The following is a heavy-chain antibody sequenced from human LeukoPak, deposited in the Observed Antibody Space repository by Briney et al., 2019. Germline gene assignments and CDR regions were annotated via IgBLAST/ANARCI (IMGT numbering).Heavy chain of an antibody. D-gene: IGHD4-11*01. J-gene: IGHJ5*02. V-gene: IGHV1-2*06. CDR3: ARGTSSSNSNCFDP. Sequence: ASVKVSCKASGYTFTAYYMHWVRQAPGQGLEWMGRFDANSGGTNYAQKFQDRVTMTRDTSISTAYMELSRLRSDDTAVYYWARGTSSSNSNCFDPWGQGTLVTVSS. CDR1: GYTFTAYY. CDR2: FDANSGGT.